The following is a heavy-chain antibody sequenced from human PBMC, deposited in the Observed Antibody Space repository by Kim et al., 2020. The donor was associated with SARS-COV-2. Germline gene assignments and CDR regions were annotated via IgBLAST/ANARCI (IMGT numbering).Heavy chain of an antibody. V-gene: IGHV4-34*01. D-gene: IGHD3-10*01. CDR3: ASHGGFYFDY. CDR2: ST. J-gene: IGHJ4*02. Sequence: STKYNPSLKSRVTISIDTSKNQVSLKLSSVTAADTAVYYCASHGGFYFDYWGQGTLVTVSS.